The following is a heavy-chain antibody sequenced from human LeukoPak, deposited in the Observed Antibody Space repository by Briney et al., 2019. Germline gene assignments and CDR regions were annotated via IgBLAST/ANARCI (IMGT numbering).Heavy chain of an antibody. CDR1: GFTFNKYS. Sequence: GGSLRLSCAASGFTFNKYSMNWVRQAPGKGLEWVSYISSSSSIIYYTDSVKGRFTISRDNAKNSLYLQMSSLRAEDTGVYYCAREPYGSGSYGYFDYWGQGTLVTVSS. V-gene: IGHV3-48*01. CDR2: ISSSSSII. CDR3: AREPYGSGSYGYFDY. J-gene: IGHJ4*02. D-gene: IGHD3-10*01.